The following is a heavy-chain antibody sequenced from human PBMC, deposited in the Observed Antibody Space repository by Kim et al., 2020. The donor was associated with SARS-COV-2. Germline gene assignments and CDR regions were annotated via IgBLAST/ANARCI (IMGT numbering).Heavy chain of an antibody. CDR1: GYSFTSYW. V-gene: IGHV5-51*01. J-gene: IGHJ4*02. D-gene: IGHD5-12*01. CDR2: IFPGDSDT. Sequence: GESLKISCKGSGYSFTSYWIGWVRQMPGKGLEWMGIIFPGDSDTRYSPSFQGQVTISADKSISTAYLEWSSLKASDTAMYYCATLQGYSGYDWGGFDNWGQGTLVTVSS. CDR3: ATLQGYSGYDWGGFDN.